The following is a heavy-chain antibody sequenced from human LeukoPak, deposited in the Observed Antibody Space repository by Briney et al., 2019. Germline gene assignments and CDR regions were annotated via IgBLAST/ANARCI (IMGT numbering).Heavy chain of an antibody. Sequence: SQTLSLTCAISGDSVSSNSAAWNWIRQSPSRGLEWLGRTYYRSEWVNDYSLSVKSRITVSTDTSKNQFSLQLNSVTPEDTAVYYCARLSFNSSGPVVYYFDYWGQGTLVTVSS. CDR3: ARLSFNSSGPVVYYFDY. V-gene: IGHV6-1*01. D-gene: IGHD3-22*01. J-gene: IGHJ4*02. CDR2: TYYRSEWVN. CDR1: GDSVSSNSAA.